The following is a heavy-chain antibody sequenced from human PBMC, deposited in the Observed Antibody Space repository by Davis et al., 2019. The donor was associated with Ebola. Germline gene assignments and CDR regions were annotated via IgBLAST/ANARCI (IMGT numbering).Heavy chain of an antibody. J-gene: IGHJ4*02. CDR1: GYSFTNYW. CDR3: ARGLTIFGVADFDY. CDR2: IYPGDSDT. D-gene: IGHD3-3*01. Sequence: GESLKISCKGSGYSFTNYWIGWVRQMSGKGLEWMGSIYPGDSDTRYSPSFQGQVTISADKSISTAYLQWSSLKASDTAMYYCARGLTIFGVADFDYWGQGTLVTVSS. V-gene: IGHV5-51*01.